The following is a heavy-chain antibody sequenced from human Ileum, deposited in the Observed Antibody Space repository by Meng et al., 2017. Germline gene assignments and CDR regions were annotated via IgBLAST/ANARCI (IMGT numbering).Heavy chain of an antibody. V-gene: IGHV1-3*01. Sequence: TISTYDKHWVRQAPGQGLEWMGWSHHSNGNKCNPPQFQRRLITTSDTSALTAYLEPSITTADDATEYYSARKNEGTTTLEYWGQGTLVTVSS. CDR2: SHHSNGNK. CDR3: ARKNEGTTTLEY. D-gene: IGHD1-1*01. J-gene: IGHJ4*02. CDR1: TISTYD.